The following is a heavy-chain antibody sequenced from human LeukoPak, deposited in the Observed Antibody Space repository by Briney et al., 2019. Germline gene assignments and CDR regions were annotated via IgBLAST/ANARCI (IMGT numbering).Heavy chain of an antibody. D-gene: IGHD6-6*01. CDR1: GFTVSDYY. Sequence: GGSLRLSCAASGFTVSDYYMHWIRQAPGKGLEWLSYISSSGATLYYADSVKGRFTISRDTAKNSLLLQMNSLRVEDTAVYYCASHSSSSDYWGQGTLVTVSS. V-gene: IGHV3-11*04. J-gene: IGHJ4*02. CDR3: ASHSSSSDY. CDR2: ISSSGATL.